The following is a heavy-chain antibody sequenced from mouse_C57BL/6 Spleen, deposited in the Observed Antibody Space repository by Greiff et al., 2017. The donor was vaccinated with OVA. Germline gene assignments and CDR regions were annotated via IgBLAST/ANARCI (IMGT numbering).Heavy chain of an antibody. CDR3: ARGGNWYFDY. V-gene: IGHV1-54*01. D-gene: IGHD4-1*01. J-gene: IGHJ2*01. Sequence: VQLQQSGAELVRPGTSVKVSCKASGYAFTNYLIEWVKQRPGQGLEWIGVINPGSGGTNYNEKFKGKATLTADKSSSTAYMQLSSLTSEDSAVYFCARGGNWYFDYWGQGTTRTVSS. CDR2: INPGSGGT. CDR1: GYAFTNYL.